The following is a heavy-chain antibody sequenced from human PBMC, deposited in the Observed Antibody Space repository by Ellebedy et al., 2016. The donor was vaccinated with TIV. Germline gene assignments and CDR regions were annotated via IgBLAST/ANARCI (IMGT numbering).Heavy chain of an antibody. V-gene: IGHV3-7*01. CDR1: GLTFSVNW. CDR2: IKPDGSEK. Sequence: GESLKISXAASGLTFSVNWMNWVRQAPGKGLEWVANIKPDGSEKYYADSVKGRFTISRDNAENSVYLQMNSLRVEDTAVYYCATSYYYGSGSFYNEDDYWGQGTLITVSS. CDR3: ATSYYYGSGSFYNEDDY. D-gene: IGHD3-10*01. J-gene: IGHJ4*02.